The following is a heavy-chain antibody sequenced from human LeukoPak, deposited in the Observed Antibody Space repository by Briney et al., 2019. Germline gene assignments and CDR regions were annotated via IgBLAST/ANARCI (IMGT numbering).Heavy chain of an antibody. Sequence: TGGSLRLSCAASGFRFSSYGMHWVRQAPGKGLEWVAVISDDGIKIYYGDSVKGRFTISRDNSKNTLNLQMDSLRADDTAVYYRGKGPGYSVYDNLPHHWGQGTLVTVSS. CDR3: GKGPGYSVYDNLPHH. D-gene: IGHD5/OR15-5a*01. J-gene: IGHJ5*02. CDR2: ISDDGIKI. V-gene: IGHV3-30*18. CDR1: GFRFSSYG.